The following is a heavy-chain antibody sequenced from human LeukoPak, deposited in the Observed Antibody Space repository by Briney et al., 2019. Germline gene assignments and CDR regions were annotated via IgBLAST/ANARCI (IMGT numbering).Heavy chain of an antibody. Sequence: PGGSLRLSCAASGFTFSSYAMHWVRQAPGKGLEWVAVISHDGGHQNYADSVKGRFTISRDNSKNTLYLQMNSLRAEDTAVYYCARDWSSSGEDAFDIWGQGTMVTVSS. D-gene: IGHD6-19*01. CDR1: GFTFSSYA. J-gene: IGHJ3*02. CDR3: ARDWSSSGEDAFDI. V-gene: IGHV3-30*04. CDR2: ISHDGGHQ.